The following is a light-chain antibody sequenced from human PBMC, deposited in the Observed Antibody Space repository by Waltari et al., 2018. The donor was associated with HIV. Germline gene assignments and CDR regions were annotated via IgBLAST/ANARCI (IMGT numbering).Light chain of an antibody. V-gene: IGLV2-14*03. J-gene: IGLJ2*01. CDR2: DVS. Sequence: QSALTQPASVSGSPGQSITIPSTGPTSDVGGYNSVSWYQQHPAKAPKLVILDVSNRPSGVSNRFSGSKSGNTASLTISGLQAEDEAYYYCSSYTNSDTVVFGGGTKVTVL. CDR1: TSDVGGYNS. CDR3: SSYTNSDTVV.